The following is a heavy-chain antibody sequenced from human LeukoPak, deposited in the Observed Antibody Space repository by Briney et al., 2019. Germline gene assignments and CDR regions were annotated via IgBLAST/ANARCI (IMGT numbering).Heavy chain of an antibody. CDR1: GFTFSSYA. J-gene: IGHJ4*02. D-gene: IGHD3-10*01. V-gene: IGHV3-23*01. CDR3: AKDYYGSGSPGY. CDR2: ISGSGGST. Sequence: PGGSLRLSCAASGFTFSSYAMSWVRQAPGKGLEWVSAISGSGGSTYYADSVKGRFTISRDNSKNTLYLQMNSLGAEDTAVYYCAKDYYGSGSPGYWGQGTPVTVSS.